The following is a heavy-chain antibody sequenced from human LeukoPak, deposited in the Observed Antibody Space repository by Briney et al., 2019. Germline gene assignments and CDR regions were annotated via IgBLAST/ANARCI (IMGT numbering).Heavy chain of an antibody. CDR3: ARGYYDSGGYHFDF. CDR1: GYTFTSYD. J-gene: IGHJ4*02. Sequence: ASVKVSCKASGYTFTSYDINWVRQATGQGLEWMGWMSPYSVNTVYAQKFQGRVTMTRNTSIGTAYMDLSSLRSEDTAVYYCARGYYDSGGYHFDFWGPGTLVTVSS. V-gene: IGHV1-8*01. D-gene: IGHD3-22*01. CDR2: MSPYSVNT.